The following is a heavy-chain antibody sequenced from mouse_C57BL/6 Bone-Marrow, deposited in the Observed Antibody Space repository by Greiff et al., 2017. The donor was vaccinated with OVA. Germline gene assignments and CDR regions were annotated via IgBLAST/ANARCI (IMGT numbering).Heavy chain of an antibody. J-gene: IGHJ2*01. D-gene: IGHD1-1*01. CDR2: IYPRSGNT. Sequence: VQRVESGAELARPGASVKLSCKASGYTFTSYGISWVKQRTGQGLEWIGEIYPRSGNTYYNEKFKGKATLTADKSSSTAYMELRSLTSEDSAVYFCARRAPITTVVANFDYWGQGTTLTVSS. CDR1: GYTFTSYG. CDR3: ARRAPITTVVANFDY. V-gene: IGHV1-81*01.